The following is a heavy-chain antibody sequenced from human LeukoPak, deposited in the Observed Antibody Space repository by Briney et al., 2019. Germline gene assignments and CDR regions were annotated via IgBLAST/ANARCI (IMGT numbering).Heavy chain of an antibody. Sequence: SETLSLICTVSGGSISRYYWSWIRQPAGKGLEWIGHIYSSGSTNYNPSLRSRVTMSVDTSKNHFSLKLRSVTAADTAVYYCAGPSVSYYYDSSGYPGAFDIWGQGTMVTVSS. CDR3: AGPSVSYYYDSSGYPGAFDI. CDR1: GGSISRYY. D-gene: IGHD3-22*01. J-gene: IGHJ3*02. V-gene: IGHV4-4*07. CDR2: IYSSGST.